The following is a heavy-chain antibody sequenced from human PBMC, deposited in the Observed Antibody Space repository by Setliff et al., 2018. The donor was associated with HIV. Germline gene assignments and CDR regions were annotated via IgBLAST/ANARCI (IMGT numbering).Heavy chain of an antibody. CDR3: ARQTWEYYDTLTGYYRSPKNFDS. V-gene: IGHV4-39*01. J-gene: IGHJ4*02. CDR1: GGSINRSNYY. Sequence: NPSETLSLTCTVPGGSINRSNYYWGWIRQPPGKGPEWIGTISYTGSTYYDPSLKSRVTISLDTSKNQFFLKLSSVTAPDTAIYYCARQTWEYYDTLTGYYRSPKNFDSWGQGTLVTVSS. D-gene: IGHD3-9*01. CDR2: ISYTGST.